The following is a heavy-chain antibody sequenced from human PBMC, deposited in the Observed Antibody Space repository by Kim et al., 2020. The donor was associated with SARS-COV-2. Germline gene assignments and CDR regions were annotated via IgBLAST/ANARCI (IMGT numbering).Heavy chain of an antibody. CDR2: GWT. D-gene: IGHD3-10*02. CDR3: AKASGYYVFEY. V-gene: IGHV3-23*01. J-gene: IGHJ4*02. Sequence: GWTYSAASVKGRFTISTDHSKSTLYLQMSSLRAEDTAVYYCAKASGYYVFEYWGQGTLVTVSS.